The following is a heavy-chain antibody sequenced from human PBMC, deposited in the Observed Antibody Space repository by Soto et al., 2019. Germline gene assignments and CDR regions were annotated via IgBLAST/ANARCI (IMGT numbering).Heavy chain of an antibody. CDR3: ARDGAIRFDY. V-gene: IGHV3-30-3*01. D-gene: IGHD2-2*02. CDR2: ISYDGINK. CDR1: GFTFSSYA. J-gene: IGHJ4*02. Sequence: ESGGGVVQPGRSLRLSCAASGFTFSSYALHWVRQAPGKGLEWVAVISYDGINKYYADSVKGRFTISRDNSKNTLYLQMNSLRAEDTAVYYCARDGAIRFDYWGQGTTVTVSS.